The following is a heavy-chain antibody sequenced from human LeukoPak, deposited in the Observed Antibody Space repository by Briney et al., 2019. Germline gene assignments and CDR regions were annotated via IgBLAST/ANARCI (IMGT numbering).Heavy chain of an antibody. V-gene: IGHV4-39*07. J-gene: IGHJ4*02. Sequence: PSETLSLTCTVSGGSISSDTYYWGWIRQPPGKGLEWIGSIYYSGNTYYNPSLKSRVTISVDTSKNQFSLKLSSVTAADTAVYYCARSGYDSSGYYVPDYWGQGTLVTVSS. D-gene: IGHD3-22*01. CDR2: IYYSGNT. CDR1: GGSISSDTYY. CDR3: ARSGYDSSGYYVPDY.